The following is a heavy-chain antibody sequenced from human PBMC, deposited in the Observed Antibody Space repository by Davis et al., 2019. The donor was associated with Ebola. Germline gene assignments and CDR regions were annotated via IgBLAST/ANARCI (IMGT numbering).Heavy chain of an antibody. CDR2: INPNTGGT. Sequence: ASVKVSCKASGYTFTGFYIHWARQAPGQGLEWLGWINPNTGGTNLAQKFQGRVTMTRNTSISTAYMELSSLRSEDTAVYYCAREVVVAATLYYGMDVWGQGTTVTVSS. CDR1: GYTFTGFY. D-gene: IGHD2-15*01. V-gene: IGHV1-2*02. CDR3: AREVVVAATLYYGMDV. J-gene: IGHJ6*02.